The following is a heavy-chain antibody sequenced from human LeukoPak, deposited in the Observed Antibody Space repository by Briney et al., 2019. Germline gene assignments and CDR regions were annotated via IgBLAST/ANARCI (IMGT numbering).Heavy chain of an antibody. V-gene: IGHV3-23*01. CDR3: AKLRIPYGDYGSGFDY. CDR1: GFTFSSYA. D-gene: IGHD4-17*01. J-gene: IGHJ4*02. CDR2: ISGSGGST. Sequence: QPGGSLRLSCAASGFTFSSYAMSWVRQAPGKGLEWVSAISGSGGSTYYADSVKGRFTISRDNSKNTLYLQMNSLRAEDTAVYYCAKLRIPYGDYGSGFDYWGQGTLVTVSS.